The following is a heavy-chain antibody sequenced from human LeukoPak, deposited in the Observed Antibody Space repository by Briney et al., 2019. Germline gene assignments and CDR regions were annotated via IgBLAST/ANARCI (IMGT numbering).Heavy chain of an antibody. CDR1: GFSLSTSGTR. CDR2: IDWDDDK. V-gene: IGHV2-70*04. Sequence: SGPTLVNPTQTLTLTCTFSGFSLSTSGTRVSWIRQPPGKALEWLARIDWDDDKFYSTSLKTRLAISKDTSKNQVVLTMTNMDPVDTATYYCARGQQRDHFDYRGQGTLVTVSS. CDR3: ARGQQRDHFDY. J-gene: IGHJ4*02. D-gene: IGHD6-13*01.